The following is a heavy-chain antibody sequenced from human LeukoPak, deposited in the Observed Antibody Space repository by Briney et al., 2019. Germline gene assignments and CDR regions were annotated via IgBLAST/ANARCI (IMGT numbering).Heavy chain of an antibody. Sequence: PSETLSLTCTVSGGSISSYYWSWIRQPPGKGLEWIGYIYYSGSTNYNPSLKSRATISVDTSKNQFSLKLTSVTAADTAVYFCARAPGSYDSSGYQYWYFDLWGRGTLVTVSS. CDR1: GGSISSYY. CDR2: IYYSGST. CDR3: ARAPGSYDSSGYQYWYFDL. V-gene: IGHV4-59*01. J-gene: IGHJ2*01. D-gene: IGHD3-22*01.